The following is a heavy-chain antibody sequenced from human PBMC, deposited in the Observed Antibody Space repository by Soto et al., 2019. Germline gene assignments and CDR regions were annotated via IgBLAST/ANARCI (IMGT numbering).Heavy chain of an antibody. CDR1: GGSMSGYY. CDR2: MYNTGST. Sequence: SXTLSLTCTVSGGSMSGYYWSWIRQPPGKGLEWIGYMYNTGSTVYNPSFKSRVTISVDTSKNQFSLKLNSVTPEDTSVYYCAREGRELWLPCMDVWGQGTTVTVSS. V-gene: IGHV4-59*12. D-gene: IGHD5-18*01. CDR3: AREGRELWLPCMDV. J-gene: IGHJ6*02.